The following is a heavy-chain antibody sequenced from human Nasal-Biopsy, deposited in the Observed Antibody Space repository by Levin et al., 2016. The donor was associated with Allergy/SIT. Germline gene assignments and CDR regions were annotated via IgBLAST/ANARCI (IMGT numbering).Heavy chain of an antibody. Sequence: GESLKISCVVSGFTFSSHAMNWVRQAPGKGLEWVSGIGGNGGSTYYADSVKGRFTISRDNSKNTLYLQMNSLRVEDTAVYYCARRAYHYYGLDVWGQGTTVTVSS. CDR2: IGGNGGST. V-gene: IGHV3-23*01. J-gene: IGHJ6*02. CDR3: ARRAYHYYGLDV. CDR1: GFTFSSHA.